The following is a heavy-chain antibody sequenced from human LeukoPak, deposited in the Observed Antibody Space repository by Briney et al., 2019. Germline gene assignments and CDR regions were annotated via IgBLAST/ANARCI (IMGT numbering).Heavy chain of an antibody. D-gene: IGHD2-21*01. CDR2: INPSGGST. V-gene: IGHV1-46*03. CDR1: GFTFTSYY. CDR3: ACVVRGAFDI. J-gene: IGHJ3*02. Sequence: ASVNVSCKASGFTFTSYYMHWVRQAPGQGLEWMGIINPSGGSTSYPQKFQGRVTMTRDTSTSTVYMELSSLRSEDTAVYYCACVVRGAFDIWGQGTLVTVSS.